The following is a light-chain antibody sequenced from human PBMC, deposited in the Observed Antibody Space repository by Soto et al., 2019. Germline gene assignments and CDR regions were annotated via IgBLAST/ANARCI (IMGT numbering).Light chain of an antibody. CDR1: QVIRND. CDR2: AAS. CDR3: VQDYDYPRT. Sequence: GRVTITCRASQVIRNDLGWYQQKPGKAPKLLIYAASTLHSGVPSRFSGSGSATEFTLTISTLHPDDFAAYYCVQDYDYPRTFGQGTKVDIK. J-gene: IGKJ1*01. V-gene: IGKV1-6*01.